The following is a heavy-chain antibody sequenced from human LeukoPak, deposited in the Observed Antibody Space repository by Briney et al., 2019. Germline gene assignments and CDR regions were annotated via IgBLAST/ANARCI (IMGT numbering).Heavy chain of an antibody. V-gene: IGHV1-8*03. CDR1: GYTFTNYD. Sequence: ASVKVSCXASGYTFTNYDINWVRQATGQGLEWMGYMNPNSGNTGYAQKFQGRVTITKNTSTSTAYMELSSLRSEDTAVYYCAREGFDYWGQGTLVTVSS. CDR2: MNPNSGNT. CDR3: AREGFDY. J-gene: IGHJ4*02.